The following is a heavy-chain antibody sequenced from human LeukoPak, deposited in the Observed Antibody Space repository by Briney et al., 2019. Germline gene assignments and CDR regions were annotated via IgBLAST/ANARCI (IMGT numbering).Heavy chain of an antibody. Sequence: PSETLSLTCTVSGGSISSYYWSWIRQPPGKGLEWIGYVYYSGTTNYNPSLKGRVTISVDTSKNHFSLRLRCVTAADTAVYYCAREASCTNGACYYFDYWGQGTLVTVSS. CDR1: GGSISSYY. CDR3: AREASCTNGACYYFDY. D-gene: IGHD2-8*01. CDR2: VYYSGTT. V-gene: IGHV4-59*01. J-gene: IGHJ4*02.